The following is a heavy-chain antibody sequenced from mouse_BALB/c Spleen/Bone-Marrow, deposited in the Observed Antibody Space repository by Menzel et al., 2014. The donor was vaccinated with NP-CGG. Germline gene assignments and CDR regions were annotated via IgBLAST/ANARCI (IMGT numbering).Heavy chain of an antibody. V-gene: IGHV2-9*02. CDR1: GFSLTSYG. CDR2: IWAGGST. CDR3: ARGPLLTWFAY. D-gene: IGHD2-10*01. Sequence: VQGVESGPGLVAPSQSLSITCTVSGFSLTSYGVHWVRQPPGKGLEWLGVIWAGGSTNYNSALMSRLSISKDNSKSQVFLKMNRLQTDDTAMYYCARGPLLTWFAYWGQGTLVTVSA. J-gene: IGHJ3*01.